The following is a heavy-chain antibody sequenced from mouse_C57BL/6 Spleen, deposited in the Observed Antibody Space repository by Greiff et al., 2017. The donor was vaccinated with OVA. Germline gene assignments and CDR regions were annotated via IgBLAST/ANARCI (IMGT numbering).Heavy chain of an antibody. CDR3: AGEGITTVVATDYAMDY. J-gene: IGHJ4*01. V-gene: IGHV5-17*01. CDR2: ISSGSSTI. Sequence: EVQRVESGGGLVKPGGSLKLSCAASGFTFSDYGMHWVRQAPEKGLEWVAYISSGSSTIYYADTVKGRFTISRDNAKNTLFLQMTSLRSEDTAMYYCAGEGITTVVATDYAMDYWGQGTSVTVSS. D-gene: IGHD1-1*01. CDR1: GFTFSDYG.